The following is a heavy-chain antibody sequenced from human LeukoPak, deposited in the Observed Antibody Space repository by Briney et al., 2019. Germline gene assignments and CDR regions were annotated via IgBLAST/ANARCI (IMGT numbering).Heavy chain of an antibody. CDR3: AVNGFQTLTTSFDY. D-gene: IGHD2/OR15-2a*01. CDR2: ILPKSGDT. J-gene: IGHJ4*02. Sequence: ASVKVSCKASGYTFSAYHVHWVRPAPGQGFEWMGWILPKSGDTDYAQNFQARVTMSRDVSVSTAYMELSSLKSDDTAVYYCAVNGFQTLTTSFDYWGQGSLVTVSS. V-gene: IGHV1-2*02. CDR1: GYTFSAYH.